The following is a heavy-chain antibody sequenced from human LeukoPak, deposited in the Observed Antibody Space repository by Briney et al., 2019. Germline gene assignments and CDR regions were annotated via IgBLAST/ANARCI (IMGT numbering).Heavy chain of an antibody. J-gene: IGHJ4*02. D-gene: IGHD3-22*01. CDR2: ISHDGSDN. CDR1: GFTFSSYG. CDR3: ARDKDDSSIFDY. Sequence: GRSLRLSCAASGFTFSSYGMHWVRQAPGKGLEWVAVISHDGSDNHYADSVKGRFTISRDNSKNTVYLQMNSLRAEDTAVYYCARDKDDSSIFDYWGQGTLVTVSS. V-gene: IGHV3-30*03.